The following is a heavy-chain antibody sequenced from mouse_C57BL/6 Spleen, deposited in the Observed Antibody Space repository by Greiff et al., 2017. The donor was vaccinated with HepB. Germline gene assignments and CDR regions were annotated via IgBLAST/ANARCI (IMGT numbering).Heavy chain of an antibody. CDR2: IDPEDGDT. CDR3: TTGSSYFDY. CDR1: GFNIKDYY. V-gene: IGHV14-1*01. Sequence: EVQLQQSGAELVRPGASVKLSCTASGFNIKDYYMHWVKQRPEQGLEWIGRIDPEDGDTEYSPNLQGKATMTADTSSNTAYLHLSSLTSEDTAVYYCTTGSSYFDYWGQGTTLTVSS. J-gene: IGHJ2*01. D-gene: IGHD1-1*01.